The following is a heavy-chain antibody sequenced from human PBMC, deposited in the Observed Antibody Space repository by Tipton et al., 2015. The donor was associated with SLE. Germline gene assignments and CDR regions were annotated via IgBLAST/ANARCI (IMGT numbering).Heavy chain of an antibody. CDR1: GGSISSYY. Sequence: TLSLTCTVSGGSISSYYWGWIRQPPGKGLEWIGSVFYSGTTYYNPSLKSRVTISVDTSKNQFSLKLNSVTAADTAVYYCASRTTPLPHWVGDIFDVWGQGSMVTVSS. D-gene: IGHD2-21*01. CDR2: VFYSGTT. J-gene: IGHJ3*01. V-gene: IGHV4-39*07. CDR3: ASRTTPLPHWVGDIFDV.